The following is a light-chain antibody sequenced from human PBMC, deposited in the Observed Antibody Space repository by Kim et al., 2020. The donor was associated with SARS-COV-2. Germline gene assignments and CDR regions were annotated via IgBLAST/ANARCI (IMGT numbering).Light chain of an antibody. J-gene: IGLJ2*01. CDR1: GGRSSSA. CDR3: QSGGAIVV. V-gene: IGLV4-69*01. Sequence: GASVKLSSPLSGGRSSSAVAWQQQQPKNGPRYLMLLSSGSSNRRGDGLAGRFSGTSAGDEHYLTISRLQSEDEADYYYQSGGAIVVFGGGTQLTVL. CDR2: LSSGSSN.